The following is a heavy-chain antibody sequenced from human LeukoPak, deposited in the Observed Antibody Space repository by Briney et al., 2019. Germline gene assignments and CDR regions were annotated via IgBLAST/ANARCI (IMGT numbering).Heavy chain of an antibody. V-gene: IGHV1-2*02. CDR1: GYTFTGYY. CDR2: INPNSGGT. J-gene: IGHJ4*02. CDR3: ARGTGYSSSWTPNQPFDY. Sequence: ASVKVSCKASGYTFTGYYVHWARQAPGQGLEWMGWINPNSGGTSYTQRFQGRVTMTRDTSISTAYMELSSLRSDDTAVYYCARGTGYSSSWTPNQPFDYWGQGTLVTVSS. D-gene: IGHD6-13*01.